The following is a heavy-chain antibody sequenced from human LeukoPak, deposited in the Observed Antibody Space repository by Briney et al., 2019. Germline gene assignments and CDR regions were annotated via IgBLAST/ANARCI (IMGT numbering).Heavy chain of an antibody. CDR3: ARDRTYYYGSGSYPPDYYMDA. CDR2: ISAYNGNT. J-gene: IGHJ6*03. CDR1: GYTFTSYG. D-gene: IGHD3-10*01. V-gene: IGHV1-18*01. Sequence: ASVKVSFKASGYTFTSYGISWVRQAPGQGLEWMGWISAYNGNTNYAQKLQGRVTMTTDTSTSTAYMELRSLRSDDTAVYYCARDRTYYYGSGSYPPDYYMDAWGKGTTVTVSS.